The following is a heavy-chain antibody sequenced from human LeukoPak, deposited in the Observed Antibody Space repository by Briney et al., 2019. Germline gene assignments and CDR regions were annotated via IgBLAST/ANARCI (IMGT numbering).Heavy chain of an antibody. V-gene: IGHV1-69*01. Sequence: GASVKASCKASGGTFSSYAISWVRQAPGQGLEWMGGIIPIFGTANYAQKFQGRVTITADESTSTAYMELSSLRSEDTAVYYCARESYCSGGSCTVAFDIWGQGTMVTVSS. CDR1: GGTFSSYA. D-gene: IGHD2-15*01. CDR2: IIPIFGTA. CDR3: ARESYCSGGSCTVAFDI. J-gene: IGHJ3*02.